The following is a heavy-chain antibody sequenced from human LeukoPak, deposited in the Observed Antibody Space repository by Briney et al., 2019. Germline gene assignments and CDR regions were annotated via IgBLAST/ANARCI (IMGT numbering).Heavy chain of an antibody. Sequence: ASVKVSCKASGYTFTSYAMHWVRQAPGQRLEWMGWINAGNGNIKYSQKFQGRVTITRDTSASTAYTELSSLRSEDTAVYYCARFSFDIQTGYYYGMDVWGQGTTVTVSS. CDR3: ARFSFDIQTGYYYGMDV. CDR2: INAGNGNI. J-gene: IGHJ6*02. D-gene: IGHD3-9*01. V-gene: IGHV1-3*01. CDR1: GYTFTSYA.